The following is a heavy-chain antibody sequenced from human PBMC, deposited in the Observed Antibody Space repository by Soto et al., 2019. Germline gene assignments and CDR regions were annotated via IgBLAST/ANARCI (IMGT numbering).Heavy chain of an antibody. D-gene: IGHD1-26*01. CDR2: IYHSGST. CDR3: ARATSIVGATTYFDY. J-gene: IGHJ4*02. Sequence: SETLSLTCAVSGGSISSSNWWSWVRQPPGKGLEWIGEIYHSGSTNYNPSLKSRVTISVDKSKNQFSLKLSSVTAADTAVYYCARATSIVGATTYFDYWGQGTLVTVSS. V-gene: IGHV4-4*02. CDR1: GGSISSSNW.